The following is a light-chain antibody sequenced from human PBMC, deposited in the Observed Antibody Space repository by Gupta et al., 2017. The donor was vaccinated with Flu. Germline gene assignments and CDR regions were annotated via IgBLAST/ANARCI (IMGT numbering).Light chain of an antibody. Sequence: PATLSVSPRESATLSCRASQSVSSNLAWYQQKPGQAPRLLIYGASTRATGIPARFSGSGSGTEFTLTIGSLQSEDFAVYFCQQDNNWPYTFGQGTKLDIK. CDR2: GAS. V-gene: IGKV3-15*01. CDR1: QSVSSN. J-gene: IGKJ2*01. CDR3: QQDNNWPYT.